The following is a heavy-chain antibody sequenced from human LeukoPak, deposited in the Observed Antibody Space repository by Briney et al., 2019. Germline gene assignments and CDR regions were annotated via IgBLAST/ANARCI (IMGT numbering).Heavy chain of an antibody. J-gene: IGHJ3*02. V-gene: IGHV3-7*01. CDR1: GFTFSTYW. CDR2: IKHDGSEK. Sequence: GGSLRLSCAASGFTFSTYWMSWVRQAPGKGLEWVANIKHDGSEKYYVDSVKGRFTISRDNAKNSLYLQMNSLRAEDTAVYYCARDCGGGSCYGPYDAFDIWGQGTMVTVSS. D-gene: IGHD2-15*01. CDR3: ARDCGGGSCYGPYDAFDI.